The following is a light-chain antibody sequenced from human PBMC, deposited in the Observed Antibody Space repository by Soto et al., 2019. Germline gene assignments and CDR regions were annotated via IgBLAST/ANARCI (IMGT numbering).Light chain of an antibody. Sequence: EIVLTQSPATLSLSPGERATLSCGASQSVRTVLAWYQQKPGQAPRLLIYDASTRATGVPARFSGSGSGTDFTLNISNLESADFGVYYCQQRTDWPTITFGQGTRLDIK. CDR3: QQRTDWPTIT. J-gene: IGKJ5*01. V-gene: IGKV3-11*01. CDR1: QSVRTV. CDR2: DAS.